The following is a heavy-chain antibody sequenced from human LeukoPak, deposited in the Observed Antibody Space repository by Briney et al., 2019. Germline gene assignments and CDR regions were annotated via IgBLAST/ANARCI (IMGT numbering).Heavy chain of an antibody. Sequence: PGGSLRLSCAASGFTFSSYAMNWVRQAPGKGLEWVSSLSDGGHSSFYADSVKGRFTIYRDDSQNILYLQMNNLGGDDTALYYCAFSPLGFNYGYAYWGQGTLVTVSS. CDR3: AFSPLGFNYGYAY. V-gene: IGHV3-23*01. J-gene: IGHJ4*02. D-gene: IGHD5-18*01. CDR1: GFTFSSYA. CDR2: LSDGGHSS.